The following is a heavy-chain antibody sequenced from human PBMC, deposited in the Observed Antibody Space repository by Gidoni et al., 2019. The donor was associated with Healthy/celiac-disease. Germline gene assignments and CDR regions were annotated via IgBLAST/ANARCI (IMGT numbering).Heavy chain of an antibody. CDR3: ARKSAYFWFDP. D-gene: IGHD2-8*01. Sequence: QVQLQESGPGLVKPSETLSLTCTVSGGTISSYYWSWFRLPPGKGLEWIEYIYYSGSTNYNPSLKSRVTISVDTSKNQFSLKLSSVTAADTAVYYCARKSAYFWFDPWGQGTLVTVSS. V-gene: IGHV4-59*01. CDR2: IYYSGST. J-gene: IGHJ5*02. CDR1: GGTISSYY.